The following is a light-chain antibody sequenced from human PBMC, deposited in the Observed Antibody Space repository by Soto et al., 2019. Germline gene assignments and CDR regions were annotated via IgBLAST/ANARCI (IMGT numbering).Light chain of an antibody. CDR2: EVS. V-gene: IGKV2-30*02. Sequence: DVVMTQSPLSLPVTLGQPASISCRSSQSLIHSDGNTYLNWFQQRPGQSPRRLIHEVSDRYYGVPDRFRGSGSGADFTLKISRVEAEDVGVYYCMQGTHWLWTFGQGTEVEI. CDR3: MQGTHWLWT. J-gene: IGKJ1*01. CDR1: QSLIHSDGNTY.